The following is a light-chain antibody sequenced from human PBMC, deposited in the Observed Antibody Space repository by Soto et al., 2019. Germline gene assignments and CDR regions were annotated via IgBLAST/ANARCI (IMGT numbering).Light chain of an antibody. CDR2: DTS. J-gene: IGKJ4*01. V-gene: IGKV3-15*01. CDR1: QSVGDS. Sequence: EIVMTQSPATLSVSPGESATLSCRASQSVGDSLAWYQQKPGQTPRLLIYDTSIMATGVPARFSGSRSGTEFTLTISSLQSEDFAVYYCQHDVNWPLTFGGGTKVDNK. CDR3: QHDVNWPLT.